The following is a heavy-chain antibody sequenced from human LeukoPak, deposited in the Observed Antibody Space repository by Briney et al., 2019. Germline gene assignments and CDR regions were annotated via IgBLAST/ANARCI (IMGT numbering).Heavy chain of an antibody. CDR2: INHSGST. Sequence: PSETLSLTCAVYGGSFSGYYWSWIRQPPGKGLEWIGEINHSGSTNYNPSLKSRVTISVDTSKNQSSLKLSSVTAADTAVYYCARGESQIIWFGENYFDYWGQGTLVTVSS. CDR3: ARGESQIIWFGENYFDY. CDR1: GGSFSGYY. J-gene: IGHJ4*02. V-gene: IGHV4-34*01. D-gene: IGHD3-10*01.